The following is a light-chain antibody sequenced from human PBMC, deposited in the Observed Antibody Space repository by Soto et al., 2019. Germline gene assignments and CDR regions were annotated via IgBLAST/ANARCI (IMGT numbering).Light chain of an antibody. CDR3: AAWDDSLNGRVV. J-gene: IGLJ2*01. Sequence: QSVLPQPPSASGTPGQRVTISCSGSNSNIGTNTVNWYQQLPGTAPKLHIYSNNQRPSGVPDRFSGSKSGTSASLAISGLQSEDEADYYCAAWDDSLNGRVVFGGGTKLTVL. V-gene: IGLV1-44*01. CDR1: NSNIGTNT. CDR2: SNN.